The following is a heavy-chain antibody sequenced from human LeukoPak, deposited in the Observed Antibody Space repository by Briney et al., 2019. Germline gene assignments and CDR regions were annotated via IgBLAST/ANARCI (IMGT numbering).Heavy chain of an antibody. Sequence: ASVKVSCKASGNTFTSYYMHWVRQAPGQGLEWMGIINPSSGSTSYAQKFQGRVTMTRDTSTSTVYMELSSLRSEDTAVYYCARERYYDSSGYNGYFDYWGQGTLVTVSS. D-gene: IGHD3-22*01. CDR2: INPSSGST. CDR1: GNTFTSYY. CDR3: ARERYYDSSGYNGYFDY. J-gene: IGHJ4*02. V-gene: IGHV1-46*01.